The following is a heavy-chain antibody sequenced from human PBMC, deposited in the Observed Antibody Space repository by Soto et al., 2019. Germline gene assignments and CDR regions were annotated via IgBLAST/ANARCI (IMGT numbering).Heavy chain of an antibody. Sequence: QVQLVQSGAEVKKPGASVKVSCKASGYTFTGYYMHWVRQAPGQGLEWMGWINPNSGGTNYAQKFQGRVTMTRDTYISTAYMELSRLRSDDTAVYYCARRTYYYGSGSHWDYWGQGTLVTVSS. CDR1: GYTFTGYY. CDR3: ARRTYYYGSGSHWDY. D-gene: IGHD3-10*01. J-gene: IGHJ4*02. V-gene: IGHV1-2*02. CDR2: INPNSGGT.